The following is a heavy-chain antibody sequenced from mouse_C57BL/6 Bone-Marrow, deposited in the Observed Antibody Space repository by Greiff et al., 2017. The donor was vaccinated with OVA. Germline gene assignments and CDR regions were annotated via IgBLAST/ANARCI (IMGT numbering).Heavy chain of an antibody. D-gene: IGHD2-1*01. CDR2: INPGSGGT. J-gene: IGHJ2*01. V-gene: IGHV1-54*01. CDR1: GYAFTNYL. Sequence: LQESGAELVRPGTSVKVSCKASGYAFTNYLIEWVKQRPGQGLEWIGVINPGSGGTNYNEKFKGKATLTADKSSSTAYMQLSSLTSEDSAVYFCARSGDLGNYDYWGQGTTLTVSS. CDR3: ARSGDLGNYDY.